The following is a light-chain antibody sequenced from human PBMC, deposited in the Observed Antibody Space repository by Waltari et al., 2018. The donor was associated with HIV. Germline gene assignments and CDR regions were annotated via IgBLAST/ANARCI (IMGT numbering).Light chain of an antibody. J-gene: IGKJ1*01. CDR2: RAS. CDR3: QKYNNAPHT. Sequence: SSLSASVGDRVTITCRATQDIGDSLAWYQQRPGQGPKLLIYRASTLHSGVPSRFTGSGSGTYFTLSITSLQPEDVATYFCQKYNNAPHTFGQGTKVEVK. CDR1: QDIGDS. V-gene: IGKV1-27*01.